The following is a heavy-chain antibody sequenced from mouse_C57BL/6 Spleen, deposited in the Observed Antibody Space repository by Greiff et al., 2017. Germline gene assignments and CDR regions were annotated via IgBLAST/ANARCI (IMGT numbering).Heavy chain of an antibody. J-gene: IGHJ2*01. V-gene: IGHV1-69*01. CDR2: IDPSDSYT. D-gene: IGHD1-1*01. CDR1: GYTFTSYW. Sequence: QVQLQQPGAELVMPGASVKLSCKASGYTFTSYWMHWVKQRPGQGLEWIGEIDPSDSYTNYNQKFKGKSTLTVDKSSSTAYMQLSSLTSEDSAVYYCARYYYGSIYGFDYWGQGTTLTVSS. CDR3: ARYYYGSIYGFDY.